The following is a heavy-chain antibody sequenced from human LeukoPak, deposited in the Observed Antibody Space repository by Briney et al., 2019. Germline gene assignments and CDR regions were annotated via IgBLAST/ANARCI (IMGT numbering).Heavy chain of an antibody. D-gene: IGHD2-2*01. CDR1: GGSISSSSYY. Sequence: PSETLSLTCTVSGGSISSSSYYWGWLRQPPGKGLEWIGSIYYSGSTYYNPSLKSRVTISVDTSKNQFSLKLSSVTAADTAVYYCARLSPPVGERQYCSSTSCYLRGRRFGFDPWGQGTLVTVSS. V-gene: IGHV4-39*01. CDR3: ARLSPPVGERQYCSSTSCYLRGRRFGFDP. CDR2: IYYSGST. J-gene: IGHJ5*02.